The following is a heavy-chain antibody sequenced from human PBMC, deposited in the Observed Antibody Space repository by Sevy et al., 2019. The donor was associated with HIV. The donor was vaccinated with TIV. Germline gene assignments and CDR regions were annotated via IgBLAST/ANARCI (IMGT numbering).Heavy chain of an antibody. CDR1: GFNLTDYY. J-gene: IGHJ4*02. V-gene: IGHV3-11*01. CDR3: AAISGYCRDGTCYAGTWIDQ. Sequence: GGSLRLSCAASGFNLTDYYINWIRQAPGKGLEWISYISGGDTTTYYSDSVKGRFTVSRDNAKNSVFLQTISLRAGDTAVYYCAAISGYCRDGTCYAGTWIDQWGEGALVTVSS. CDR2: ISGGDTTT. D-gene: IGHD2-15*01.